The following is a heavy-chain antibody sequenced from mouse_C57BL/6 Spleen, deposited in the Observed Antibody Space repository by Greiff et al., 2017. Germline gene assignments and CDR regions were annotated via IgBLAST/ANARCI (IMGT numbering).Heavy chain of an antibody. CDR3: PLGAGFDY. D-gene: IGHD3-1*01. CDR1: GFTFSNYW. V-gene: IGHV6-3*01. J-gene: IGHJ2*01. CDR2: IRLKSDNYAT. Sequence: EVQLQESGGGLVQPGGSMKLSCVASGFTFSNYWMNWVRQSPEKGLEWVAQIRLKSDNYATHYAESVKGRFTISRDDSKSSVYLQMNNLRAEDTGIYYCPLGAGFDYWGQGTTLTVSS.